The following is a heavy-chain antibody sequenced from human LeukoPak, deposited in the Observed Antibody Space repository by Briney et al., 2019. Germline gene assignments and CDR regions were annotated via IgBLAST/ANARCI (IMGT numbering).Heavy chain of an antibody. CDR1: GFTFSSYG. CDR2: IWYDGSNK. D-gene: IGHD4-17*01. J-gene: IGHJ4*02. CDR3: AKDRTDGDYTFDY. Sequence: GGSLRLSCAASGFTFSSYGMHWVRQAPGKGLEWVAVIWYDGSNKYYADSVKGRFTISRDNSKNTLYLQMNSLRAEDTAMYYCAKDRTDGDYTFDYWGQGTLVTVSS. V-gene: IGHV3-33*06.